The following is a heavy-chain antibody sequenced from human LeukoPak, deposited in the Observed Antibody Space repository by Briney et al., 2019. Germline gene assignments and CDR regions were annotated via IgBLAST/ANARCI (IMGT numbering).Heavy chain of an antibody. CDR2: IYYSGST. D-gene: IGHD6-19*01. CDR3: ARHASSSGPVNNYYYYYGMDV. CDR1: GGSISSYY. J-gene: IGHJ6*02. Sequence: SETLSPTCTVSGGSISSYYWSWIRQPPGKGLEWIGYIYYSGSTNYNPSLKSRVTISVDTSKNQFSLKLSSVTAADTAVYYCARHASSSGPVNNYYYYYGMDVWGQGTTVTVSS. V-gene: IGHV4-59*08.